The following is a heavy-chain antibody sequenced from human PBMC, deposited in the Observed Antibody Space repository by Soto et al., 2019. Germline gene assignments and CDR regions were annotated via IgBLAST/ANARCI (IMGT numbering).Heavy chain of an antibody. J-gene: IGHJ4*02. CDR2: IKKRSDGGTI. Sequence: PGGSLRLSCAASGFTFSSYAMHWVRQAPGKGLEWVGRIKKRSDGGTIDYAAPVKGRFTISRDDSKDTLFLQMNSLKTEDTAVYYCTANADFDYWGQGTVVTVSS. CDR3: TANADFDY. V-gene: IGHV3-15*07. CDR1: GFTFSSYA.